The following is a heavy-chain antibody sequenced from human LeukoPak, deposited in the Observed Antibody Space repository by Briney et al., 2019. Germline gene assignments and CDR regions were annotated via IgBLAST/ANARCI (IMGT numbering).Heavy chain of an antibody. CDR1: GGSISSYY. V-gene: IGHV4-59*08. CDR2: IYFSGST. J-gene: IGHJ4*02. CDR3: ARSEYSSSSGHFDY. Sequence: KSSETLSLTCTVSGGSISSYYWSWIRQPPGKGLEWIGYIYFSGSTDYNPSLKSRVTISVDTSKNQFSLKLSSVTAADTVVYYCARSEYSSSSGHFDYWGQGTLVTVSS. D-gene: IGHD6-6*01.